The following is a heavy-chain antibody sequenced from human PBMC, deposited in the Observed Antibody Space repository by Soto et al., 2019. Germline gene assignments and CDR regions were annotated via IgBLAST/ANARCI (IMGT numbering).Heavy chain of an antibody. CDR2: AYYRSKWYN. Sequence: SQTLSLTCAISGDSVSSNSVAWSWIRQSPSRGLEWLGRAYYRSKWYNDYAVSVKGRITINPDTSKNQFSLQLNSVTPEDTAVFYCERASFNPRPAGYYYYGMAVGGQGTTVTVSS. CDR3: ERASFNPRPAGYYYYGMAV. D-gene: IGHD2-2*01. J-gene: IGHJ6*02. CDR1: GDSVSSNSVA. V-gene: IGHV6-1*01.